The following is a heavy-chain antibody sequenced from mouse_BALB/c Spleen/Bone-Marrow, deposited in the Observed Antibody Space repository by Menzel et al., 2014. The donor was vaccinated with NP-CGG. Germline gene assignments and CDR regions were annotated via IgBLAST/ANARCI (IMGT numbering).Heavy chain of an antibody. CDR3: GRRDWDGGYYFDY. CDR2: ISCYNGAT. CDR1: GYSFTGYY. J-gene: IGHJ2*01. D-gene: IGHD4-1*01. Sequence: LVKTGASVKISCKASGYSFTGYYMHWVKQSHGKSLEWIGYISCYNGATSYNQKFKGKATFTVDTSSSRASMQFNSLTAEDAAVYYCGRRDWDGGYYFDYWGQGTTLTVSS. V-gene: IGHV1S34*01.